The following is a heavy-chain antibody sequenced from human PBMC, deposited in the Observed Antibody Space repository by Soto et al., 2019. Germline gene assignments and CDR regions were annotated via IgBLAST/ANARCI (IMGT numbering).Heavy chain of an antibody. Sequence: PGGSLRLSCAASGFTFSSSWMDWVRQAPGKGLEWVANINPDGSEKHYVGSVEGRFTISRDNAKNSLYLQMSSLTAEDSALHYCSRSLDSYGQGARVTVSS. V-gene: IGHV3-7*01. CDR2: INPDGSEK. J-gene: IGHJ4*02. CDR3: SRSLDS. CDR1: GFTFSSSW.